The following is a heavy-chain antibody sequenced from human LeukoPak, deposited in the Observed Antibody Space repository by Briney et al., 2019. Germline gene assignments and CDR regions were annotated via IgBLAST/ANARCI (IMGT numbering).Heavy chain of an antibody. CDR1: GGSFSGYY. Sequence: PSEALSLTCAVYGGSFSGYYWSWIRQPPGKGLEWIGEINHSGSTNYNPSLKSRVTISVDTSKNQFSLKLSSVTAADTAVYYCAGSIAVDDFDYWGQGTLVTVSS. CDR2: INHSGST. CDR3: AGSIAVDDFDY. V-gene: IGHV4-34*01. J-gene: IGHJ4*02. D-gene: IGHD6-19*01.